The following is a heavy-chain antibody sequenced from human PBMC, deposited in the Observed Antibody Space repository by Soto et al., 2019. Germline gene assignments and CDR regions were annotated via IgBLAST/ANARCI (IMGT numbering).Heavy chain of an antibody. CDR3: AREGAVSGDLDY. J-gene: IGHJ4*02. D-gene: IGHD6-19*01. Sequence: SETLSLTCTVSGGSISGYYWNWIRQPPGKGLEWIGYIYSTGSTNYSPSLKSRVTISVDTSKNQFSLRLSSVTAADSAVYYCAREGAVSGDLDYWGQGTLVTVSS. CDR1: GGSISGYY. CDR2: IYSTGST. V-gene: IGHV4-59*01.